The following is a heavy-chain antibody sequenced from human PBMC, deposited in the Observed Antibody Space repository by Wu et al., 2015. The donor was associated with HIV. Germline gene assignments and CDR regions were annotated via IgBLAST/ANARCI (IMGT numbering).Heavy chain of an antibody. Sequence: QVHLVQSGAEVKKPGASVKVSCKASGFTFTNYYIHWVRQAPGQGLEWMGWVNPKGGGTNYAQNFQGRVTITRNTSINTAYMELRSLRSDDTAVYYCARGQPGYYGSGSFSSAYYYGMDVWGQGTTVTVSS. CDR3: ARGQPGYYGSGSFSSAYYYGMDV. CDR1: GFTFTNYY. D-gene: IGHD3-10*01. V-gene: IGHV1-2*02. CDR2: VNPKGGGT. J-gene: IGHJ6*02.